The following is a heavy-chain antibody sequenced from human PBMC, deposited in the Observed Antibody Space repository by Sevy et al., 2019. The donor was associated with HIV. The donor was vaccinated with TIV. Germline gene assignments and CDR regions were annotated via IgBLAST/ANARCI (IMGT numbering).Heavy chain of an antibody. J-gene: IGHJ4*02. CDR1: GFTFSNAW. D-gene: IGHD2-8*01. Sequence: GGSLRLSCGASGFTFSNAWMTWVRQAPGKGLEWVARIKSKREGEKTDDAEHVKGRFTISRVDTKNTQYRQMNSLKSSDTDVYYCTNNRGYCIDGVCWEYFDSWGQGTLVTVSS. CDR2: IKSKREGEKT. V-gene: IGHV3-15*01. CDR3: TNNRGYCIDGVCWEYFDS.